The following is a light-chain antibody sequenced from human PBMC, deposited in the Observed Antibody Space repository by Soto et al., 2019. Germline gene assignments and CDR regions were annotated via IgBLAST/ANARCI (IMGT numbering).Light chain of an antibody. V-gene: IGLV2-14*01. Sequence: SALTQPASVSGSPGQSITIFCTGTSSDVGGYNYVSWYQQQAGKAPKLIIHEVSNRPSGVSNRFSGSKSGNTASLTISGLQAEDEADYYCDSYTSSRAYVFGIGTKLTVL. CDR3: DSYTSSRAYV. CDR2: EVS. J-gene: IGLJ1*01. CDR1: SSDVGGYNY.